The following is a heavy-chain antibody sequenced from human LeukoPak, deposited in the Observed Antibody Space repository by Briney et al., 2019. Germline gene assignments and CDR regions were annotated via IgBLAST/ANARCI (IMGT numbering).Heavy chain of an antibody. V-gene: IGHV5-51*01. J-gene: IGHJ3*02. CDR3: ARSSTSWHHAFDI. Sequence: PGESLKISCKGSGYSFTSYWIGWVRQMPGKGLEWMGIIYPGDSDTRYSPSFQGQVTISADKSISTAYLQWSSLKASDTAMYYCARSSTSWHHAFDIWGQGTMVTVSS. CDR1: GYSFTSYW. D-gene: IGHD2-2*01. CDR2: IYPGDSDT.